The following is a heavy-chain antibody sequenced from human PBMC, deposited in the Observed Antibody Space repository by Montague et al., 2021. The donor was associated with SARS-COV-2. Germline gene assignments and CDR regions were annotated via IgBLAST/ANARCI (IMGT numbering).Heavy chain of an antibody. D-gene: IGHD2-2*01. CDR2: ISSSSYTI. CDR1: GFTFSGYS. CDR3: ARERGYCSSTSCYGDFYYGMDV. J-gene: IGHJ6*02. V-gene: IGHV3-48*02. Sequence: SLSLSFSASGFTFSGYSMNWVRQAPGKGLEWVSCISSSSYTIYYADSVKGRFTISRDNAKNSLYLQMNSLRDEDTAVYSCARERGYCSSTSCYGDFYYGMDVWGQGTTVTVSS.